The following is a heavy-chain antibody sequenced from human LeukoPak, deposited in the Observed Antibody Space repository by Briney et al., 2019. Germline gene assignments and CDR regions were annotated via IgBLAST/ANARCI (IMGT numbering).Heavy chain of an antibody. V-gene: IGHV4-38-2*01. CDR2: IYHSGST. D-gene: IGHD3-22*01. CDR3: ASADSSGYFYVAY. CDR1: GYSIISDYY. Sequence: SETLSLTCAVSGYSIISDYYWGWIRQPPGKGLEWIGTIYHSGSTYYNPSLKSRVTISVDTSRNQFSLKLSSVTAADTAVYYCASADSSGYFYVAYWGQGTLVTVSS. J-gene: IGHJ4*02.